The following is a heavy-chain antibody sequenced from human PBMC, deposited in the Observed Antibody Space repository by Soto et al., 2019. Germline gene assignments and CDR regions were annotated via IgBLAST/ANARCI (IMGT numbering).Heavy chain of an antibody. V-gene: IGHV3-23*01. Sequence: EMQWLESGGGLVQPGGSLRLSCAASGFTMSTYSVTWVRQAPGKGLEWVSGISVTPGITFYADSVKGRFTISRDSSNNAVYLQMNSLRAEDTAMYFCSKWSGDGDLWGQGTLVTVSS. D-gene: IGHD2-15*01. CDR3: SKWSGDGDL. J-gene: IGHJ4*02. CDR2: ISVTPGIT. CDR1: GFTMSTYS.